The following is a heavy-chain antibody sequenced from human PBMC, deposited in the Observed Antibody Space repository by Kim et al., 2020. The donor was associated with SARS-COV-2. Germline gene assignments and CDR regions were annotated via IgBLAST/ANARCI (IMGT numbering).Heavy chain of an antibody. CDR3: AKDILPAGLFFDY. D-gene: IGHD2-2*01. CDR2: ISGGGAI. J-gene: IGHJ4*02. V-gene: IGHV3-11*01. CDR1: GFSFSDYY. Sequence: GGSLRLSCAASGFSFSDYYMGWIRQAPGKGLECVSYISGGGAIYYADSVKGRFTISRDNAKNSMYLQMNSLRAEDTAMYYCAKDILPAGLFFDYWGQGA.